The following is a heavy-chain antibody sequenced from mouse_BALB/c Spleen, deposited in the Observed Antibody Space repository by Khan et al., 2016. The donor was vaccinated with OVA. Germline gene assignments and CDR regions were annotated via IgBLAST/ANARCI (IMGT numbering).Heavy chain of an antibody. CDR2: MIYTGST. J-gene: IGHJ3*01. CDR3: ARSTYRYAFVY. D-gene: IGHD2-14*01. Sequence: EVQLQESGPRLVKPSQTLSLTCSLTGGSITISYCRCLRNFTRNKLKSMEYMIYTGSTYYNPSLKSRLSLPRHPSKNPYYLQLNSVTTEDTDTYYCARSTYRYAFVYWGQGTLVTVSA. CDR1: GGSITISY. V-gene: IGHV3-8*02.